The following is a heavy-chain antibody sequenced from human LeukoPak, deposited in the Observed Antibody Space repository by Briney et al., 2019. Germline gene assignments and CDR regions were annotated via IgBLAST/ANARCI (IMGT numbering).Heavy chain of an antibody. V-gene: IGHV1-69*06. CDR2: SIHIFGTA. D-gene: IGHD1-1*01. Sequence: GASVKVSCKASGGTFISYAISWVRQAPGQGLEWMGGSIHIFGTANYAQKFQGRVTNTADNSTSTAYMELSGLKSDDTAVYYCARDRQNWNDVSYSYYYMDVWGKGTTVTVSS. CDR3: ARDRQNWNDVSYSYYYMDV. CDR1: GGTFISYA. J-gene: IGHJ6*03.